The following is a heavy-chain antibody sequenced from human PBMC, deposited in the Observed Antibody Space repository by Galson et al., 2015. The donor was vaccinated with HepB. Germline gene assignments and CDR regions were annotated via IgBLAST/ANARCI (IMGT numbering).Heavy chain of an antibody. CDR2: ISSSGSTI. J-gene: IGHJ5*02. Sequence: SLRLSCAASGFIFSDYYMSWIRQAPGKGLEWVSYISSSGSTIYYADSVKGRFTISRDNAKNSLYLQMNSLRAEDTAVYYCARDRGSIAAAGTSIWFDPWGQGTLVTVSS. CDR1: GFIFSDYY. CDR3: ARDRGSIAAAGTSIWFDP. D-gene: IGHD6-13*01. V-gene: IGHV3-11*01.